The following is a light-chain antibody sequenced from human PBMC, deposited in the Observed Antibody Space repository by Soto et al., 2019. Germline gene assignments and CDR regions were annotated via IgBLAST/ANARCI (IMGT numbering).Light chain of an antibody. Sequence: VLTQSPDTLSLPPGERATLSCRASQDVGKFLVWYHQKPGLSPSLVIYEASKRATDIPDRFSGSGSGTAFTLTINRLEPEDVGFYYCQQRNSWPLTFGGGTKVDIK. CDR3: QQRNSWPLT. CDR2: EAS. CDR1: QDVGKF. J-gene: IGKJ4*01. V-gene: IGKV3-11*01.